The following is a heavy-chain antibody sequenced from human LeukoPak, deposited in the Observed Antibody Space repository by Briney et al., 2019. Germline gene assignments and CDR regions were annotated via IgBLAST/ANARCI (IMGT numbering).Heavy chain of an antibody. J-gene: IGHJ5*02. V-gene: IGHV4-61*08. D-gene: IGHD3-10*01. CDR2: IYYSGST. CDR3: AREDGSGSWEPNWFDP. Sequence: SETLSLTCTVSGGSVSSGGYYWSWIRQPPGKGLEWIGYIYYSGSTNYNPSLKSRVTISVDTSKNQFSLKLSSVTAADTAVYYCAREDGSGSWEPNWFDPWGQGTLVTVSS. CDR1: GGSVSSGGYY.